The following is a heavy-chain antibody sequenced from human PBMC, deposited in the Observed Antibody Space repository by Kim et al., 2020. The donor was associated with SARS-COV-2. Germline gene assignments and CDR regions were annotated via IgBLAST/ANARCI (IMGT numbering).Heavy chain of an antibody. CDR3: ARRTSNYFGSGSYYYFDF. V-gene: IGHV4-61*01. J-gene: IGHJ4*02. CDR2: IYYSGST. D-gene: IGHD3-10*01. CDR1: GGSVSSGSYY. Sequence: SETLSLTCSVSGGSVSSGSYYWSWIRQPPGKGLEWIGYIYYSGSTNYNPSLKSRVTISVDTSKNQFSLKLNSVTAADTAVYYCARRTSNYFGSGSYYYFDFWGQGTLVTVSS.